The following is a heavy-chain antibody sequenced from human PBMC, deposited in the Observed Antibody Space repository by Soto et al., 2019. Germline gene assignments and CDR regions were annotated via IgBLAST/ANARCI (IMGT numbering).Heavy chain of an antibody. Sequence: QLQLQESGPGLVKPSETLSLTCSVSGGSISSVSYYWGWIRQPPGKGLEWIGSIYYSGSAYYSPSLNRRVTMSVDTSKNELSLELRSVTAADTAVYYCARLHCNSPNCVPLDPWGQGTLVTVSS. CDR2: IYYSGSA. D-gene: IGHD2-2*01. CDR3: ARLHCNSPNCVPLDP. V-gene: IGHV4-39*01. CDR1: GGSISSVSYY. J-gene: IGHJ5*02.